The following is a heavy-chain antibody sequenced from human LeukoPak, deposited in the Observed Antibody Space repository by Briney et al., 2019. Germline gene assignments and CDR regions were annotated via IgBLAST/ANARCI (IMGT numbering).Heavy chain of an antibody. CDR3: ARHCSSTSCSFDY. CDR2: IDPSDSYT. Sequence: GESLKISCKGSGYSFTSNWIGWVRQMPGKGLEWMGRIDPSDSYTNYSPSFQGHVTISADKSISTAYLQWSSLKASDTAMYYCARHCSSTSCSFDYWGQGTLVTASS. D-gene: IGHD2-2*01. J-gene: IGHJ4*02. CDR1: GYSFTSNW. V-gene: IGHV5-10-1*01.